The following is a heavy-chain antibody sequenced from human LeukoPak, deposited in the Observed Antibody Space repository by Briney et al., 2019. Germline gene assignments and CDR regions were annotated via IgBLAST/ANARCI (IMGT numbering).Heavy chain of an antibody. V-gene: IGHV4-59*01. J-gene: IGHJ4*02. CDR3: ARGIESYGDYGY. CDR1: GGSISGSY. Sequence: PSETLSLTCTVSGGSISGSYWSWIRQPPGKGLEWIAYMYNSGSTNYNPSLKNRVTISIDTSKNQFSLKLSSLTAADTAIYYCARGIESYGDYGYWGQGILVTVSS. CDR2: MYNSGST. D-gene: IGHD4-17*01.